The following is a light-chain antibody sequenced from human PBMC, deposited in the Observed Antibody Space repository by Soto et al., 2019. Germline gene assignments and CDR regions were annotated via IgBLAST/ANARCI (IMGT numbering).Light chain of an antibody. V-gene: IGKV3-15*01. CDR3: QQYGTSPFA. CDR2: GAS. Sequence: EIVLTQSPATVSVSLGERATLSCRASQSVSSNLAWYQLKPGQAPRLLIYGASTRATGIPARFSGSGSGTEFTLTFSSLEPEDFAVYYCQQYGTSPFAFGPGTKVDI. J-gene: IGKJ3*01. CDR1: QSVSSN.